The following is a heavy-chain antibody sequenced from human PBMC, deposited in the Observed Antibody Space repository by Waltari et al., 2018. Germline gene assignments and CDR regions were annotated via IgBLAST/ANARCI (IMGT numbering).Heavy chain of an antibody. CDR1: GFNFSSFG. J-gene: IGHJ5*02. V-gene: IGHV3-30*02. CDR3: AKGSGSYEGFDP. CDR2: IRYDGSNK. D-gene: IGHD1-26*01. Sequence: QLVESGGGVVQPGGSLSLSCAASGFNFSSFGMHWVRQAPGKGLEWVTFIRYDGSNKYYADSVKGRFIISRDNSKNTVYLQMNSLRPEDAAVYCCAKGSGSYEGFDPWGQGTLVTVSS.